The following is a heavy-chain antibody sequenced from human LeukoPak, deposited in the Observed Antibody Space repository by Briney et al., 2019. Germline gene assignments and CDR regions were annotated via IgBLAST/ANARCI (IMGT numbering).Heavy chain of an antibody. J-gene: IGHJ2*01. Sequence: ETLSLTCAVYGGSFSGYYWSWVRQAPGKGLEWVSVIYSGGSTYYADSVKGRFTISRDNSKNTLYLQMNSLRAGDTAVYYCVRDIITLGLSGGFDLWGRGTLVTVSS. V-gene: IGHV3-53*01. CDR3: VRDIITLGLSGGFDL. CDR2: IYSGGST. D-gene: IGHD3-10*01. CDR1: GGSFSGYY.